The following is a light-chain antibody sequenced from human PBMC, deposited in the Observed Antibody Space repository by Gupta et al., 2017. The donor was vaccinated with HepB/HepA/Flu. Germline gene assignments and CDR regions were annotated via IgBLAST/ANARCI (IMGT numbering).Light chain of an antibody. CDR1: QSVSSN. CDR2: GAS. J-gene: IGKJ5*01. CDR3: KQYNNGPPIT. V-gene: IGKV3-15*01. Sequence: EIVMTQSPATLSVSPGERATLSCRASQSVSSNLAWYQQKPGQAPRLLIYGASTRATGIPARFSGSGSGTEFTLTISSLQSEDFAVYYCKQYNNGPPITFGQGTRLEIK.